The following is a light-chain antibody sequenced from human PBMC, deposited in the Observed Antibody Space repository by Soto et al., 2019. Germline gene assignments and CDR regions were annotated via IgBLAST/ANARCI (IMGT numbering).Light chain of an antibody. V-gene: IGKV3-15*01. CDR2: AAS. CDR3: QQYNNWIT. Sequence: ENVLTQSPGTLSLSPGERATLSCRASQRLYSTDLAWYQQKPGQAPRLLIYAASTRATGIPARFSASGSETEFTLTISSLQSEDFAVYYCQQYNNWITFGQGTRLEI. J-gene: IGKJ5*01. CDR1: QRLYSTD.